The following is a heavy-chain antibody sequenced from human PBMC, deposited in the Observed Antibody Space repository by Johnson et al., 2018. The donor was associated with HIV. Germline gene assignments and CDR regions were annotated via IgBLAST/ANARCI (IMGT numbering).Heavy chain of an antibody. CDR3: TTDYHVVFGGFDI. V-gene: IGHV3-15*01. CDR1: GFTFSNAW. Sequence: VQLVESGGGVVQPGGSLRLSCAASGFTFSNAWMSWVRQAPGKGLEWVGRIKTKTDGGTTDYAAPVKGRFTISRDDSKNTLYLQMNSLKTEDTAVYYCTTDYHVVFGGFDIWGQGTMVTVSS. CDR2: IKTKTDGGTT. D-gene: IGHD4-23*01. J-gene: IGHJ3*02.